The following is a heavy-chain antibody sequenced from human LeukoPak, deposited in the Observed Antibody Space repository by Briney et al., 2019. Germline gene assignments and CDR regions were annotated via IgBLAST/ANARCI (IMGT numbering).Heavy chain of an antibody. CDR2: INPSGGST. J-gene: IGHJ4*02. V-gene: IGHV1-46*01. D-gene: IGHD3-22*01. CDR1: GYTITSYY. Sequence: ASVKVSCKASGYTITSYYMHWVRQAPGQGLEWMGIINPSGGSTSYAQKFQGRVTMTRDMSTSTVYMELSSLRSEDTAVYYCARVFTQSLYYYDSSGYLLDYWGQGTLVTVSS. CDR3: ARVFTQSLYYYDSSGYLLDY.